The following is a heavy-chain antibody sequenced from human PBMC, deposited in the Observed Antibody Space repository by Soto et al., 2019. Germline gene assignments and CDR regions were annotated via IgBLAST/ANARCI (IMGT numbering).Heavy chain of an antibody. CDR2: ISGSGGST. Sequence: GGSLRLSCAASGFTFSSYAMSWVRQAPGKGLEWVSAISGSGGSTYYADSVKGRFTISRDNSKNTLYLQMNSLRAEDTAVYYCAKEGAYGDHRVYYYYYYMDVWGKGTTVTVSS. D-gene: IGHD4-17*01. CDR1: GFTFSSYA. V-gene: IGHV3-23*01. J-gene: IGHJ6*03. CDR3: AKEGAYGDHRVYYYYYYMDV.